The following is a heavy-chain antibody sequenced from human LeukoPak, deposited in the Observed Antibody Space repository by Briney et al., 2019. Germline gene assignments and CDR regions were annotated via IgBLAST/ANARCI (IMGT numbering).Heavy chain of an antibody. J-gene: IGHJ4*02. Sequence: SSETLSLTCTVSGGSISSGGYYWSWIRQHPGKGLEWIGYIYYSGSTYCNPSLKSRVTISVDTSKNQFSLKLSPVTAADTAVYYCARAQAAAGNSLDYWGQGTLVTVSS. CDR2: IYYSGST. V-gene: IGHV4-31*03. D-gene: IGHD6-13*01. CDR1: GGSISSGGYY. CDR3: ARAQAAAGNSLDY.